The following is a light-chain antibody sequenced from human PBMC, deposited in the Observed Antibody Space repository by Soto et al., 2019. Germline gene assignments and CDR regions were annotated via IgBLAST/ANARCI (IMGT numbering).Light chain of an antibody. J-gene: IGKJ5*01. CDR1: QSVSSSY. Sequence: IVMTQSPAALSVSPGERATLSCRASQSVSSSYLAWYQQKPGQAPRLLIYGASSRASGIPDRFSGSGSGTDFTLTISRLEPEDFAVYFCQRYGSSPLITFGQRTRLEI. CDR2: GAS. V-gene: IGKV3-20*01. CDR3: QRYGSSPLIT.